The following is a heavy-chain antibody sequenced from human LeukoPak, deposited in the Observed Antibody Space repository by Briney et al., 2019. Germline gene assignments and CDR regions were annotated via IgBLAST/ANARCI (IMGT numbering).Heavy chain of an antibody. CDR3: ARDERYYDSSGYYPGVAFDI. J-gene: IGHJ3*02. V-gene: IGHV4-61*02. D-gene: IGHD3-22*01. Sequence: SETLSLTCTVSGGSISRGSYYWNWIRQPAGKGLEWMGRVYNSGSTNYNPSLKSRVTISVDTSKNQFSLKLSSVTAADTAVYYCARDERYYDSSGYYPGVAFDIWGQGTMVTVSS. CDR1: GGSISRGSYY. CDR2: VYNSGST.